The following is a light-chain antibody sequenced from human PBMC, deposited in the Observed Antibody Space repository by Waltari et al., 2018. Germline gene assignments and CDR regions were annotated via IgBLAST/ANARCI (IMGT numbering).Light chain of an antibody. J-gene: IGKJ5*01. CDR3: QQYHSPLIT. CDR1: QGISNS. Sequence: DIQLTQSPSSMSAYVGDRVIITCQASQGISNSLAWYQQKPGEAPRLLLYGASKLQGGVPSRFSGSGSGTGFTLTVSSLQPEDFATYYCQQYHSPLITFGQGTRLEIK. V-gene: IGKV1-NL1*01. CDR2: GAS.